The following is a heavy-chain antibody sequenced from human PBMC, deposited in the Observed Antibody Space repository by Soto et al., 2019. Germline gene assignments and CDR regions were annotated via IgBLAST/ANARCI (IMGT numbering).Heavy chain of an antibody. CDR3: AREYSGYDSRYYYYMDV. J-gene: IGHJ6*03. CDR1: EFTFSSYW. CDR2: IKQDGSEK. D-gene: IGHD5-12*01. V-gene: IGHV3-7*01. Sequence: GGSLRLSCAASEFTFSSYWMSWVRQAPGKGLEWVANIKQDGSEKYYVDSVKGRFTISRDNAKNSLYLQMNSLRAEDTAVYYCAREYSGYDSRYYYYMDVWGKGTTVTVSS.